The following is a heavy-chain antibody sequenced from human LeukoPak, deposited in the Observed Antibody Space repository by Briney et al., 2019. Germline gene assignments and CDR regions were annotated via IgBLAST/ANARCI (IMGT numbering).Heavy chain of an antibody. D-gene: IGHD6-13*01. V-gene: IGHV4-59*01. J-gene: IGHJ4*02. CDR2: IYYSGST. CDR3: AMSIAAAGAGFDY. Sequence: SETLSLTCTVSGGSISSYYWSWIQQPPGKGLEWIGYIYYSGSTNYNPSLKSRVTISVDTSKNQFSLKLSSVTAADTAVYYCAMSIAAAGAGFDYWGQGTLVTVSS. CDR1: GGSISSYY.